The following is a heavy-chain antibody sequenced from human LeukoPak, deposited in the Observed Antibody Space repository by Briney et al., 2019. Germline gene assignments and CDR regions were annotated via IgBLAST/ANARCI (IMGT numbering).Heavy chain of an antibody. Sequence: PGGSLRLSCAASGFTFSNYWMHWVRQAPGKGLVWVSRINSDGINTSYADSVKGRFTISRDNAKNTLNLQMNSLRAEDTAVYYCARHSDYDILTGPNDYWGQGTLVTVSS. CDR3: ARHSDYDILTGPNDY. CDR2: INSDGINT. D-gene: IGHD3-9*01. V-gene: IGHV3-74*01. J-gene: IGHJ4*02. CDR1: GFTFSNYW.